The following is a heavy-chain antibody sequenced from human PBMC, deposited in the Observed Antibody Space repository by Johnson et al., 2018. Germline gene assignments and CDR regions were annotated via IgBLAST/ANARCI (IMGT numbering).Heavy chain of an antibody. CDR1: GFTFSSYA. CDR2: ISSNGGST. D-gene: IGHD6-13*01. J-gene: IGHJ6*03. Sequence: EVQLVESGGGVLQPGRSLRLSCAASGFTFSSYAMHWVRQAPGKGLEYVSAISSNGGSTYYANSVKGRFTISRDNSKNTLYLQMGSLRAEDMAVYYCARDGVYSSSQAYYYYYYMDVWGKGTTVTVSS. V-gene: IGHV3-64*01. CDR3: ARDGVYSSSQAYYYYYYMDV.